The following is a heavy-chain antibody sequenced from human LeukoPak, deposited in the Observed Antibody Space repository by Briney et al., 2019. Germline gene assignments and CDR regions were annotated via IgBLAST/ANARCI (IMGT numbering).Heavy chain of an antibody. CDR2: ISSSSSYI. Sequence: GGSLRLSCAASGFTFSSYSMNWVRQAPGKGLKWVSSISSSSSYIYYADSVKGRFTISRDNSKNTLYLQMNSLRAEDTALYYCASAGPDPYPFDYWGQGTLVTVSS. J-gene: IGHJ4*02. CDR1: GFTFSSYS. V-gene: IGHV3-21*04. CDR3: ASAGPDPYPFDY. D-gene: IGHD2-2*02.